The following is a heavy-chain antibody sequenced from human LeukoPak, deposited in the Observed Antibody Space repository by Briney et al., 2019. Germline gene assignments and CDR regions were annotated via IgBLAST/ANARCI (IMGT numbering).Heavy chain of an antibody. Sequence: SETLSLTCTVSGYSISSGYYRGWIRQPPGKGLEWIGSIYHSGSTYYNPSLKSRVTISVDTSKNQFSLKLSSVTAADTAVYYCARVPHSSSSEWFDPWGQGTLVTVSS. V-gene: IGHV4-38-2*02. J-gene: IGHJ5*02. CDR1: GYSISSGYY. CDR2: IYHSGST. D-gene: IGHD6-6*01. CDR3: ARVPHSSSSEWFDP.